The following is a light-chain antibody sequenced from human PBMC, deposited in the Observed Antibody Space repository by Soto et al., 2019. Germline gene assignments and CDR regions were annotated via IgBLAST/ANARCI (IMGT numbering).Light chain of an antibody. V-gene: IGKV1-39*01. CDR2: AAS. CDR1: QSISSY. CDR3: QQSYSALRT. J-gene: IGKJ4*01. Sequence: DIQMTQSPSSLSASVGDRVTITCRASQSISSYLNWYQQKPGKAPKLLIYAASSLQSGVPSRFSGSGSGTDFTLTISSLQPVDFATYYCQQSYSALRTFGGGTEVEIK.